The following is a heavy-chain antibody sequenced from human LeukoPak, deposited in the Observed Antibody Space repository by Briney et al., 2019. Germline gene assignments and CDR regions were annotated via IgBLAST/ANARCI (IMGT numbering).Heavy chain of an antibody. D-gene: IGHD2-2*01. CDR2: IGTAGDT. Sequence: GGSLRLSCAASGFTFSSYDMHWVRQDTGKGLEWVSAIGTAGDTYYPDSVMARFTISRENHKNSLYLQMNSQGDGDTAVYYCARGLGYCSSTSCYFDYWGQGTLVTVSS. CDR3: ARGLGYCSSTSCYFDY. J-gene: IGHJ4*02. V-gene: IGHV3-13*04. CDR1: GFTFSSYD.